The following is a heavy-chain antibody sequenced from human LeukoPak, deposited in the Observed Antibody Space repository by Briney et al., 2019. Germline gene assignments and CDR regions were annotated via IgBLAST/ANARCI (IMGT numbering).Heavy chain of an antibody. D-gene: IGHD6-13*01. Sequence: PSETLSLTCTVSGGSISSSYWNWIRQPPGKGLGWIGYIFYSGSTNYNPSLKSRVTISVDTSKNQSSLKLSSVTAADTAVYYCARFPGYSSSWVDYWGQGTLATVSS. V-gene: IGHV4-59*08. CDR1: GGSISSSY. J-gene: IGHJ4*02. CDR3: ARFPGYSSSWVDY. CDR2: IFYSGST.